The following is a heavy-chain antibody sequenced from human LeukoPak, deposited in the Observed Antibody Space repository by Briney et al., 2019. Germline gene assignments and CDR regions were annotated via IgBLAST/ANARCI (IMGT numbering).Heavy chain of an antibody. D-gene: IGHD3-10*01. Sequence: GGSLSLSCAASGFTFSSYEMNWVRQAPGKGLEWVSYISSSGSTIYYADSVKGRFTISRDNAKNSLYLQMNSLRAEDTAVYYCARVFIGSGSYQDYWGQGTLVTVSS. J-gene: IGHJ4*02. CDR1: GFTFSSYE. CDR3: ARVFIGSGSYQDY. CDR2: ISSSGSTI. V-gene: IGHV3-48*03.